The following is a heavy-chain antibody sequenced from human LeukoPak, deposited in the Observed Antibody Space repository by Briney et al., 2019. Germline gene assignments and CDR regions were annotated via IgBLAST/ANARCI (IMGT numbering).Heavy chain of an antibody. CDR1: GRSISSYY. CDR2: LFYSGST. J-gene: IGHJ4*02. V-gene: IGHV4-59*01. CDR3: ATVAVIRGVTYFDY. D-gene: IGHD3-10*01. Sequence: KASETLSLTCTVSGRSISSYYWSWIRQPPGKGLEWIAYLFYSGSTDYNPSLESRVTISVDTSKNQFSLKLRSVTAADTAVYYCATVAVIRGVTYFDYWGQGTLVTVSS.